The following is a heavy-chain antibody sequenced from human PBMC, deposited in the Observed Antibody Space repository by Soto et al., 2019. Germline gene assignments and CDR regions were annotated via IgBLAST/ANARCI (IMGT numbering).Heavy chain of an antibody. Sequence: SAELTCKAPRFTFTSYAMYWVRQAPGQRLEWMGWINAGNGNTKYSQKFQGRVTITRDTSASTAYMELSSLRSEDTAVYYCARDVAAADYWGQGTLVTVSS. J-gene: IGHJ4*02. D-gene: IGHD6-13*01. CDR3: ARDVAAADY. V-gene: IGHV1-3*01. CDR1: RFTFTSYA. CDR2: INAGNGNT.